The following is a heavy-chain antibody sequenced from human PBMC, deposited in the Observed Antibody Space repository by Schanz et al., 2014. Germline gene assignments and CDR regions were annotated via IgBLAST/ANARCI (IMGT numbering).Heavy chain of an antibody. V-gene: IGHV3-23*04. D-gene: IGHD3-10*01. CDR3: AKGRFGELSAFDI. Sequence: VQLVESGGGVVQPGRSLRLSCAASGSAFSSFAMTWVRQAPGRGLEWVSAISGSGGSTYYADSVKGRFTISRDNSKNTLYLQMNSLRAEDTAVYYCAKGRFGELSAFDIWGQGTMVTVSS. CDR1: GSAFSSFA. CDR2: ISGSGGST. J-gene: IGHJ3*02.